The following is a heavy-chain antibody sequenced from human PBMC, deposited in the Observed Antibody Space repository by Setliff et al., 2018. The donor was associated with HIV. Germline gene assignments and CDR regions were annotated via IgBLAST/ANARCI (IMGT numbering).Heavy chain of an antibody. V-gene: IGHV3-23*01. CDR3: AKTSRVREYNSPFDS. J-gene: IGHJ4*02. Sequence: GESLKISCAASGFTFNTYAMSWVRQAPGKGLESVSAISGSGDKTYYADSVKGRFTISRDNSKSTLYLQMNSLRAEDTAIYYCAKTSRVREYNSPFDSWGQGTLVTVSS. CDR2: ISGSGDKT. D-gene: IGHD3-10*01. CDR1: GFTFNTYA.